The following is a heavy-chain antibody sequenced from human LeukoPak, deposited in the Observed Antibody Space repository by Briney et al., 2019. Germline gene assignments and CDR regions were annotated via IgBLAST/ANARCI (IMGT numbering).Heavy chain of an antibody. J-gene: IGHJ4*02. CDR3: ARQYYDSRYFDY. CDR2: IIPIFGTA. D-gene: IGHD3-22*01. CDR1: GYTFTGYY. Sequence: ASVKVSCKASGYTFTGYYMHWVRQAPGQGLEWMGGIIPIFGTANYAQKFQGRVTITADESTSTAYMELSSLRSEDTAVYYCARQYYDSRYFDYWGQGTLVTVSS. V-gene: IGHV1-69*13.